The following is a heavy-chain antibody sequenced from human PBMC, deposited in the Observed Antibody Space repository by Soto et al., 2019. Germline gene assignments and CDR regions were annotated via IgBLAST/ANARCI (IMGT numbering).Heavy chain of an antibody. CDR1: GYIFTDYY. V-gene: IGHV1-2*02. CDR3: ARDHYDFWSGFPPTIWFHP. D-gene: IGHD3-3*01. J-gene: IGHJ5*02. CDR2: INPNTGGT. Sequence: ASVKVSCKASGYIFTDYYMHWVRQAPGQGLEYMGWINPNTGGTKYAQKFQGRVTMTSETLLLNWLTSDDTAVYFCARDHYDFWSGFPPTIWFHPWGQGTLVTVS.